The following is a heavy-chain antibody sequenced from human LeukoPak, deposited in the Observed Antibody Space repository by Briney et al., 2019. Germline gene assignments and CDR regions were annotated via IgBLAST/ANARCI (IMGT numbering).Heavy chain of an antibody. D-gene: IGHD2-2*01. Sequence: ASVKVSCKASGYTFTGYYMHWVRQAPGQGLEWMGWINPNSGGTNYAQKFQGRVTMTRDTSISTAYMELSRLRSDDTAVYYCASEVCSSTSCFADYWGQGTLVTVSS. CDR3: ASEVCSSTSCFADY. V-gene: IGHV1-2*02. J-gene: IGHJ4*02. CDR1: GYTFTGYY. CDR2: INPNSGGT.